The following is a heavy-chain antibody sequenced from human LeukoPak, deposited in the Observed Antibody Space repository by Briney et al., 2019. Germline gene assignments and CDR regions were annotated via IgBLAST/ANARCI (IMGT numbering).Heavy chain of an antibody. D-gene: IGHD3-22*01. V-gene: IGHV4-59*01. Sequence: SETLSLTCTVSGGSMSSYYWGWIRQPPRKGLEWIGYIYYSGSTKYNPSLKSRLTISVDMSKNQLSLKLTSVTAADTAVYYCARVSSYYGSSGHPRAFFDSWGREPWSPSPQ. CDR3: ARVSSYYGSSGHPRAFFDS. J-gene: IGHJ4*02. CDR1: GGSMSSYY. CDR2: IYYSGST.